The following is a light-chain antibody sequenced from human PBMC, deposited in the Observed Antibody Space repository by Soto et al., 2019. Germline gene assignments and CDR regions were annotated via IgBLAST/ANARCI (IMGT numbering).Light chain of an antibody. J-gene: IGLJ3*02. CDR2: SIN. CDR1: YSNIGSNF. Sequence: QSVLTQPPSASATPGQTVTISCSGRYSNIGSNFVSWYQRLPGTAPKLLIYSINQRPSGVPVRFSGSKSGTSASLTISGLQSEDEADYFCSSWDDSLDGPVFGGGTQLPVL. V-gene: IGLV1-44*01. CDR3: SSWDDSLDGPV.